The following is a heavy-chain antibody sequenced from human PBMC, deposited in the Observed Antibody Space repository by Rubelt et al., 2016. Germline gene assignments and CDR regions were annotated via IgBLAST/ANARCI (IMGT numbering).Heavy chain of an antibody. CDR3: ARALTRTLTTDPYHFDY. J-gene: IGHJ4*02. D-gene: IGHD4-17*01. CDR1: GYTFTSYD. V-gene: IGHV1-8*01. CDR2: MNPNSGNT. Sequence: QVQLVQSGAEVKKPGASVKVSCKASGYTFTSYDINWVRQATGQGLEWMGWMNPNSGNTGYAQRCQGGVTMTRNTSISTAYMELSSLRYEDTAVYYCARALTRTLTTDPYHFDYWGQGTLVTVSS.